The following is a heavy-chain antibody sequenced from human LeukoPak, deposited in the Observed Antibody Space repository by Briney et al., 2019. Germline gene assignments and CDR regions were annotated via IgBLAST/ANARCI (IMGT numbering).Heavy chain of an antibody. CDR1: GFTFSRCA. V-gene: IGHV3-23*01. CDR3: AKDHPGTTSFDD. Sequence: GGSLRLSCAASGFTFSRCAMSWVRQAPGKGLEWVSAISDSGGRTYYADSVKGRFSISRDTSKNTLYLQMNSLRGEDTAVYYCAKDHPGTTSFDDWGQGTLVTVSS. D-gene: IGHD1-7*01. CDR2: ISDSGGRT. J-gene: IGHJ4*02.